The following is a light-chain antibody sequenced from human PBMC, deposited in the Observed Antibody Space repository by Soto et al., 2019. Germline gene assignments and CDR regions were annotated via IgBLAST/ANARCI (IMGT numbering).Light chain of an antibody. J-gene: IGLJ1*01. CDR1: SSDVGAYNY. Sequence: LTQPASVSGSPGQSIAISCTGTSSDVGAYNYVSWYQQHPGKAPKLKIYDVNNRPSGVSNRFSGSKSGNTASLTISGLQAEDEADYYCCSYTTSSTYVYGTGTKVTVL. CDR3: CSYTTSSTYV. CDR2: DVN. V-gene: IGLV2-14*03.